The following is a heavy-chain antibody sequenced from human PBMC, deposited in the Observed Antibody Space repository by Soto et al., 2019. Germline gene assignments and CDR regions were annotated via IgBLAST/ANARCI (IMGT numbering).Heavy chain of an antibody. Sequence: GGSLRLSCAASGFTFSSYWMSWVRQAPGKGLEWVARINQDGSEKYYVDSVKGRFTISRDNAKNSLYLQMNSLRAEDTAVYYCARDYPGGSYYDYWGQGTLVNFAS. D-gene: IGHD1-26*01. J-gene: IGHJ4*02. V-gene: IGHV3-7*03. CDR2: INQDGSEK. CDR3: ARDYPGGSYYDY. CDR1: GFTFSSYW.